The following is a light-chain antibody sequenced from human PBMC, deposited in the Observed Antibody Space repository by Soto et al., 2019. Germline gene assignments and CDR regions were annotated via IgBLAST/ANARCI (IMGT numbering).Light chain of an antibody. J-gene: IGLJ1*01. CDR3: AAWDDSLNGYV. Sequence: QSVLTQPPSASGTPGQRVTISCSGSSSTIGSNTVNWYQQLPGTAPKLLIHANNQRPSGVPDRFSGSKSGTSASLAISWLQSEEADYYCAAWDDSLNGYVFGTGTKLTVL. CDR1: SSTIGSNT. CDR2: ANN. V-gene: IGLV1-44*01.